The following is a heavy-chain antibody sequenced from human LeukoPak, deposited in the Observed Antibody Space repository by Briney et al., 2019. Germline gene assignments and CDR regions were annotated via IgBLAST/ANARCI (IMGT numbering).Heavy chain of an antibody. J-gene: IGHJ4*02. CDR3: ARRGYSHRAAGKPSGFYDY. Sequence: SETLSLTCAVYGGSFSGYYWSWIRQPPGKGLEWIGEINHSGSTNYNPSLKSRVNISVDTSKNQFSLKLSSVTAADTAVYYCARRGYSHRAAGKPSGFYDYWGQGTLVTVSS. V-gene: IGHV4-34*01. D-gene: IGHD5-18*01. CDR2: INHSGST. CDR1: GGSFSGYY.